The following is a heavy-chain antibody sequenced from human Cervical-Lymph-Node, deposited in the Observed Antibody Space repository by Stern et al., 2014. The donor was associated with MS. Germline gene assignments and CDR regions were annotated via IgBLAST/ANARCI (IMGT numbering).Heavy chain of an antibody. V-gene: IGHV5-51*03. J-gene: IGHJ4*02. CDR3: ATQGCTNGVCHFEY. Sequence: VQLGQSGPEVKKPGGSLKMSCTASGYSFTDFWIGWVRQVPGKGLESMGIIHPGDFDTRYSPSFQGPVTFSVDRSINTAYLQWSSLKASDSAIYYCATQGCTNGVCHFEYWGQGTLVTVSS. CDR2: IHPGDFDT. D-gene: IGHD2-8*01. CDR1: GYSFTDFW.